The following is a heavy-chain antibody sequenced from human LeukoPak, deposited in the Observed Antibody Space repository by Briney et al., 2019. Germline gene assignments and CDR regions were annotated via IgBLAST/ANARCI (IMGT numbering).Heavy chain of an antibody. D-gene: IGHD2-2*01. CDR3: AKGDCSSTSCYAPADY. CDR1: GFTFRSYA. Sequence: PGGSLRLSCAASGFTFRSYAMSWVRQAPGKGLEWVSAISGNGGGTYYADSVKGRFTISRDNSKNTLYPQMNSLRAEDTAVYYCAKGDCSSTSCYAPADYWGQGTLATVSS. V-gene: IGHV3-23*01. J-gene: IGHJ4*02. CDR2: ISGNGGGT.